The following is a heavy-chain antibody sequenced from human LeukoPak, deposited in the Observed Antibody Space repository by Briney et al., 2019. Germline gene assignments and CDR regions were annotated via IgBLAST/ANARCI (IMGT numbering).Heavy chain of an antibody. CDR2: ISGSGGST. CDR1: GFTFSSYA. CDR3: AKAGYSSSWLDY. J-gene: IGHJ4*02. V-gene: IGHV3-23*01. D-gene: IGHD6-13*01. Sequence: GGSLRLSCAASGFTFSSYAMSWVRQAPGKGLEWVSAISGSGGSTYHADSVKGRFTISRDNSKNTLYLQMNSLRAEDTAVYYCAKAGYSSSWLDYWGQGTLVTVSS.